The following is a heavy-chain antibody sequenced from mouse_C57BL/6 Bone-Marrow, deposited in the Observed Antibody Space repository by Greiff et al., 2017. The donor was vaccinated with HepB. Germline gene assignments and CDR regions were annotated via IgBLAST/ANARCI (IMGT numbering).Heavy chain of an antibody. V-gene: IGHV14-1*01. D-gene: IGHD1-1*01. J-gene: IGHJ3*01. CDR2: IDPEDGDT. CDR1: GFNIKDYY. Sequence: EVQRVESGAELVRPGASVKLSCTASGFNIKDYYMHWVKQRPEQGLEWIGRIDPEDGDTEYAPKFQGKATMTADTSSNTAYLQLSSLTSEDTAVYYCTRPYYYGSRESPFAYWGQGTLVTVSA. CDR3: TRPYYYGSRESPFAY.